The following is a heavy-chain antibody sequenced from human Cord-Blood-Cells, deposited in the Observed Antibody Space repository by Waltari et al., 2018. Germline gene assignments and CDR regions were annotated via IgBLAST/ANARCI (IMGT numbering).Heavy chain of an antibody. D-gene: IGHD3-22*01. CDR3: ASGANGYDSSGYFDY. Sequence: QLPLQESGPGLVKPSETLSLTCTGSGGSLSSSSYYWDWTRQPPGKGLEWIGSIYYSGGTYYNPSLKSRVTISVDTSKNQFSLKLSSVTAADTAVYYCASGANGYDSSGYFDYWGQGTLVTVSS. V-gene: IGHV4-39*07. CDR2: IYYSGGT. CDR1: GGSLSSSSYY. J-gene: IGHJ4*02.